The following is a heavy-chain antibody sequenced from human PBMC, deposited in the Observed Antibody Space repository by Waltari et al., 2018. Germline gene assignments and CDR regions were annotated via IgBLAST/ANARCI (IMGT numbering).Heavy chain of an antibody. CDR2: IDPSDGST. J-gene: IGHJ4*02. CDR3: ARRKGYFDS. CDR1: GYTFTSYY. V-gene: IGHV1-46*01. Sequence: QVQLVQSGAEVKKPGASVKVSCEASGYTFTSYYLHWVRQAPGQGLEWMGVIDPSDGSTSYAQKFQGRVTMTRDTSTSTVYMEMSSLTSEDTAVYYCARRKGYFDSWGRGTLVTVSS.